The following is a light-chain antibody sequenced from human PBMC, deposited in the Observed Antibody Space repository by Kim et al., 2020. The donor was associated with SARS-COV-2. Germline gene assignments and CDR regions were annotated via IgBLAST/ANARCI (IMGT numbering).Light chain of an antibody. CDR2: GAS. CDR3: QQYNNWPAWT. Sequence: SPGERATLSCRARQSVSSNLAWYQQKPGQATRLLIYGASTRATGIPARFSGSGSGTEFTLTISSLQSEDFAVYYCQQYNNWPAWTFGQGTKVDIK. V-gene: IGKV3-15*01. CDR1: QSVSSN. J-gene: IGKJ1*01.